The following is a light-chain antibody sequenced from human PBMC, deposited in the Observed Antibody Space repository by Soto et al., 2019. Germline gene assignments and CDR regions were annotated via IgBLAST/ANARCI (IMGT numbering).Light chain of an antibody. CDR2: GAS. V-gene: IGKV3D-15*01. J-gene: IGKJ5*01. CDR1: QGVSSN. Sequence: EIVMTQSPATLSVSPGERATLSCRASQGVSSNLAWYQQKSGQAPRLLIYGASTRATGIPVRFSGSGSGTEFTLTITSLQSEDFAVYYCQQYNDWPPITFGQGTRLEIK. CDR3: QQYNDWPPIT.